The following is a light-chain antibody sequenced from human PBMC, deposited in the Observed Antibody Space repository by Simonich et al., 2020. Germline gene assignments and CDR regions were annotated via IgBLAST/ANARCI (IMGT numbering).Light chain of an antibody. CDR1: QGISSY. J-gene: IGKJ1*01. CDR3: QQYYSYPRT. CDR2: AAS. Sequence: IQMTQSPSAMSASVGDRVTITCRASQGISSYLAWYQQKPGKAPKLLIYAASTLQSGVPSRFSGSGSGTDFTLTISCLQSEDFAAYYCQQYYSYPRTFGQGTKVEIK. V-gene: IGKV1-8*01.